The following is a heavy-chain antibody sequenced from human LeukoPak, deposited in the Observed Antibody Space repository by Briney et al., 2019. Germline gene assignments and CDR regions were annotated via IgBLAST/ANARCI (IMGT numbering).Heavy chain of an antibody. D-gene: IGHD3-16*01. CDR1: GGSISSYY. Sequence: PSETPSLTCTVSGGSISSYYWSWIRQPPGKGLEWIGYIYYSGSTNYNPSLKSRVTISVDTSKNQFSLKLSSVTAADTAVYYCATGVWGSLYYFDYWGQGTLVTVSS. V-gene: IGHV4-59*01. J-gene: IGHJ4*02. CDR2: IYYSGST. CDR3: ATGVWGSLYYFDY.